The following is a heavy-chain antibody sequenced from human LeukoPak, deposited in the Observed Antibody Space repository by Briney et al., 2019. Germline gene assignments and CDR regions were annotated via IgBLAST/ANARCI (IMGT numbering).Heavy chain of an antibody. J-gene: IGHJ4*02. D-gene: IGHD6-19*01. CDR2: IVVGSGNT. Sequence: SVKVSCKASGFTFTSSAMQWVRQARGQRLEWIGWIVVGSGNTNYAQKSQERVTITRDMSTSTAYMELSSLRSEDTAVYYCAAGYSSGWLFSYWGQGTLVTVSS. CDR3: AAGYSSGWLFSY. CDR1: GFTFTSSA. V-gene: IGHV1-58*02.